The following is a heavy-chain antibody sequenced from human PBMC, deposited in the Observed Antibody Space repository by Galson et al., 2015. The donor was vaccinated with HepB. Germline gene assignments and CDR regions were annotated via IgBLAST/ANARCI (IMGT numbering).Heavy chain of an antibody. Sequence: SVKVSCKASGYTFTSYGISWVRQAPGQGLEWMGWISAYNGNTNYAQKLQGRVTMTTDTSTSTAYMELRSLRSDDTAVYYCARDQITHRGYYDIRYRARETPFDYWGQGTLVTVSS. CDR1: GYTFTSYG. V-gene: IGHV1-18*01. J-gene: IGHJ4*02. CDR2: ISAYNGNT. CDR3: ARDQITHRGYYDIRYRARETPFDY. D-gene: IGHD3-22*01.